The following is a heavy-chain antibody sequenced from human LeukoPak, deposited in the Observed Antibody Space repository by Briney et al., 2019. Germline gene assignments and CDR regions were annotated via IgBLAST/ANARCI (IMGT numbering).Heavy chain of an antibody. D-gene: IGHD3-3*01. Sequence: GGSLRLSCAASGITLSSYSMNWVRQGPGKGLEWVSSISSSSTYMYYADSVKGRFTISRDNAKNSLYLQMNGLRAEDTAVYYCARSEVDAFDIWGQGTMVTVSS. J-gene: IGHJ3*02. V-gene: IGHV3-21*01. CDR3: ARSEVDAFDI. CDR1: GITLSSYS. CDR2: ISSSSTYM.